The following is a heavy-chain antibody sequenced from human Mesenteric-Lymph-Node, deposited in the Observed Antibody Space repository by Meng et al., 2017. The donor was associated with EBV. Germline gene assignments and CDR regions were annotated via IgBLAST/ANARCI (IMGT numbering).Heavy chain of an antibody. CDR2: ISSSSNYI. CDR3: ARHYASTWFEADPTTAKVPIDF. V-gene: IGHV3-21*06. J-gene: IGHJ4*02. CDR1: GCLFRCSS. D-gene: IGHD6-13*01. Sequence: EVQLVESGGXLVKPGGSLRLSCAASGCLFRCSSMTWVRQAPGKGLEWVSSISSSSNYIHYADSVKGRFTISRDTAKSSLYLQMNSLRAEDTAVYYCARHYASTWFEADPTTAKVPIDFWGQGILVTVSS.